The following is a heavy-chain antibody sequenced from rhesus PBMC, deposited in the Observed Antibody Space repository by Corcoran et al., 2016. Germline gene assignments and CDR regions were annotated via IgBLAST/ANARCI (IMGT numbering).Heavy chain of an antibody. CDR2: IYGSGMST. CDR1: GGSIRSSS. D-gene: IGHD4-4*01. CDR3: ARVGSYDY. J-gene: IGHJ4*01. Sequence: LQLQESGPGLVKPSETLSVTCAVSGGSIRSSSWSWIRQAPGKGLEGIGDIYGSGMSTNYNPFPKSPVTLLVDTSNNHLALKLIFVTPGDTAVEYCARVGSYDYWGHGVLVTVSS. V-gene: IGHV4-169*01.